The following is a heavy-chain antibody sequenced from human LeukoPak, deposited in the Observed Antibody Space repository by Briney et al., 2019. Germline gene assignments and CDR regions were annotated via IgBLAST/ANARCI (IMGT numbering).Heavy chain of an antibody. J-gene: IGHJ4*02. Sequence: SETLSLTCAVYGGSFSGYYWSWIRQPPGKGLEWIGEINHSGSTNYNPSLKSRVTISVDTSKNQFSLKLSSVTAADTAVYYCARRRAGGYCSSSSCYLDYWGQGTLVTVSS. CDR3: ARRRAGGYCSSSSCYLDY. CDR2: INHSGST. V-gene: IGHV4-34*01. D-gene: IGHD2-2*01. CDR1: GGSFSGYY.